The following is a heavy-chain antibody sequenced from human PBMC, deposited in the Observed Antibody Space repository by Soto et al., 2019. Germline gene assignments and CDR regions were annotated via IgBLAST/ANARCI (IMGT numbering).Heavy chain of an antibody. CDR1: GGSFSGYY. D-gene: IGHD3-3*01. Sequence: PSETLSLTCAVYGGSFSGYYWSWIRQPPGKGLEWIGEINHGGSTNYNPSLKSRVTISVDTSKNQFSLKLSSVTAADTAVYYCARGYYDFWSGYYKAHYYYGMDVWGQGTTVTVSS. J-gene: IGHJ6*02. CDR2: INHGGST. V-gene: IGHV4-34*01. CDR3: ARGYYDFWSGYYKAHYYYGMDV.